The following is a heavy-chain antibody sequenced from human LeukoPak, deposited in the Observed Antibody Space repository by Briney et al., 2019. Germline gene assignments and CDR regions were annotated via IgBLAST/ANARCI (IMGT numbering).Heavy chain of an antibody. D-gene: IGHD1-7*01. J-gene: IGHJ4*02. CDR3: VAYNWNYPDY. CDR1: GFSFRSYF. CDR2: INTDGRDT. V-gene: IGHV3-74*03. Sequence: GGSLRLSCAASGFSFRSYFMYWVRHAPGKGLVWVSRINTDGRDTEYADPVKGRFTIYRDNAKNTLYMQMNSLREEDTAVYYCVAYNWNYPDYWGQGTLVTVSS.